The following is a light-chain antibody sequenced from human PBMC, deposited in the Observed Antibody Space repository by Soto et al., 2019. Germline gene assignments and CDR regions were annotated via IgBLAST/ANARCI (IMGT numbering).Light chain of an antibody. CDR2: DAS. CDR1: QTISTW. Sequence: DIQMTQSPSTLSGSVGDRVTITCRASQTISTWMAWYQQKPGKAPKLLVYDASTLQSGVASRFSGSGSGTEFTLIISGLQPDDSATYYCQQYTNTNNPWMFGQGTKVHIK. V-gene: IGKV1-5*01. J-gene: IGKJ1*01. CDR3: QQYTNTNNPWM.